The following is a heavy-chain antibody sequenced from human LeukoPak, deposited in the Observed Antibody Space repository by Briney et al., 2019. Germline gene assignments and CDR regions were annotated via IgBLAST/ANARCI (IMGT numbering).Heavy chain of an antibody. CDR3: ARLQYCSGTSCYWFDP. CDR1: GGSISSGSHY. V-gene: IGHV4-31*03. CDR2: IYYTGIT. J-gene: IGHJ5*02. Sequence: PSETLSLTCTVSGGSISSGSHYYQWIRQHPGKGLEWVGYIYYTGITSYNPSLKSRVTMTVDTSMNQVSLKVTSLTAADTAVYYCARLQYCSGTSCYWFDPWGQGTLVTVSS. D-gene: IGHD2-2*01.